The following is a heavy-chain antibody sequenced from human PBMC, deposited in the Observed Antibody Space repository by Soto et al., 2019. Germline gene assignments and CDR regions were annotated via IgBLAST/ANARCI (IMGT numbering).Heavy chain of an antibody. D-gene: IGHD5-12*01. CDR3: ARDIVSTTETY. Sequence: EVQLVESGGGLVKPGGSLRLSCVVSGFNFRSHSMNWVRQAPGKGLEWVSFISSGSSYIYYADSVRGRFTVSRDNGKNSLYLQMNGLRAEDTAVYYCARDIVSTTETYWGQGTLVTVSS. CDR1: GFNFRSHS. V-gene: IGHV3-21*01. CDR2: ISSGSSYI. J-gene: IGHJ4*02.